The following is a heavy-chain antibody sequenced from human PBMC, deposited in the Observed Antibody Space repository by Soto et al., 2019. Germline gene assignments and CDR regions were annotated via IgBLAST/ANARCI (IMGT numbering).Heavy chain of an antibody. D-gene: IGHD3-22*01. J-gene: IGHJ1*01. CDR3: ARDRVESGYPEYFQH. V-gene: IGHV3-11*05. Sequence: PGGSLRLSCAASGFTFSDSFMNWIRQAPGKGLEWVSNISSSNSYTNYADSVKGRFTISRDNSKNTLYLQMKSLRAEDTAVYYCARDRVESGYPEYFQHWGQGTLVTVSS. CDR1: GFTFSDSF. CDR2: ISSSNSYT.